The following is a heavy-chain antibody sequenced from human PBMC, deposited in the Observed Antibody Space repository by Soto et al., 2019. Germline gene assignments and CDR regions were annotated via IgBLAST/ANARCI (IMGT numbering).Heavy chain of an antibody. CDR2: IHSDGRT. CDR3: ARDRGATAGTQ. CDR1: GGSISSYY. Sequence: QVQLQESGPGLVKPSETLSLTCTVSGGSISSYYWTWIRQPPEQGLEWIGHIHSDGRTNYNPSLKNRVTISVDTSKNQFSLKLSSVTAAETAVYYCARDRGATAGTQWGQGTMVSVSS. J-gene: IGHJ3*01. V-gene: IGHV4-59*01. D-gene: IGHD6-13*01.